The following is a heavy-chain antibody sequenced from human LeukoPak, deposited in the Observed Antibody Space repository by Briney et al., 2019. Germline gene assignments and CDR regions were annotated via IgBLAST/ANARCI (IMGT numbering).Heavy chain of an antibody. J-gene: IGHJ5*02. CDR2: INHSGST. CDR3: ARGGRYCSSTSCYRGWFDP. D-gene: IGHD2-2*01. V-gene: IGHV4-34*01. Sequence: PSATLSLSCAVYGGSFSGYYWCWIRQPPGKGLEWIGEINHSGSTNYNPSLKSRVTISVDTSKHQFSLKLSSVTAADTAVYYCARGGRYCSSTSCYRGWFDPWGQGTLVTVSS. CDR1: GGSFSGYY.